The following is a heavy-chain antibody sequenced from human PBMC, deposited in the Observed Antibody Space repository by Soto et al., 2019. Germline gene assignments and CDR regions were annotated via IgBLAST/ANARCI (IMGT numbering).Heavy chain of an antibody. CDR3: ARVAGRSWAFDY. J-gene: IGHJ4*02. Sequence: GGSLRLSCAASGFTFSSYAMHWVRQAPGKGLEWVAVISYDGSNKYYADSVKGRFTISRDNSKNTLYLQMNSLRAEDTAVYYCARVAGRSWAFDYWGQGTLITVSS. CDR2: ISYDGSNK. CDR1: GFTFSSYA. V-gene: IGHV3-30-3*01. D-gene: IGHD6-13*01.